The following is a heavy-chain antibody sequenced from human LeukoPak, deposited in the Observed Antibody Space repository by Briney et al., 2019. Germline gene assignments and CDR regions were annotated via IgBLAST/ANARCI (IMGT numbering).Heavy chain of an antibody. CDR3: ARDNSVGDIAWWFDP. V-gene: IGHV1-46*01. CDR2: INPSGSST. Sequence: GASVKVSCKASGYTFTSCAISWVRQAPGQGLEWMGLINPSGSSTLYAQKFQGRVTMTRDMSTTTDYMELSSLRSEDTAVYYCARDNSVGDIAWWFDPWGQGTLVTVSS. J-gene: IGHJ5*02. CDR1: GYTFTSCA. D-gene: IGHD3-16*02.